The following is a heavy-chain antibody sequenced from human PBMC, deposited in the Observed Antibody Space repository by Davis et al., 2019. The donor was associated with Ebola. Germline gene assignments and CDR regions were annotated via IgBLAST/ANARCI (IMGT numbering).Heavy chain of an antibody. D-gene: IGHD6-13*01. CDR1: GFTFSSYS. V-gene: IGHV3-48*02. J-gene: IGHJ6*02. Sequence: GGSLRLSCAASGFTFSSYSMNWVRQAPGKGLEWVSYISSSSSTIYYADSVKRRFTISRDNAKNSLYLQMNSLRDEDTAVYYCARDNGLSGSSWFDYYYYGMDVWGQGTTVTVSS. CDR2: ISSSSSTI. CDR3: ARDNGLSGSSWFDYYYYGMDV.